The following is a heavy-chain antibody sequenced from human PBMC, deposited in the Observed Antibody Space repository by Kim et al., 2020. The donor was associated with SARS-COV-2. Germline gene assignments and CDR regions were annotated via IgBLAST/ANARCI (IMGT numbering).Heavy chain of an antibody. CDR3: ARGRRVDY. Sequence: SGITNNTPSLKSRVTISVDTSKNQFSLKLSSVTAADTAVYYCARGRRVDYWGQGTLVTVSS. CDR2: SGIT. V-gene: IGHV4-34*01. J-gene: IGHJ4*02.